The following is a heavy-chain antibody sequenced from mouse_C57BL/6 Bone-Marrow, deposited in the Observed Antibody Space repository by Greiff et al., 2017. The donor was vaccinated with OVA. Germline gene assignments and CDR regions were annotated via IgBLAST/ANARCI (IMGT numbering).Heavy chain of an antibody. D-gene: IGHD2-4*01. CDR1: GFSLSTSGMG. CDR2: IYWDDDK. J-gene: IGHJ1*03. Sequence: QVTLKVCGPGILQSSQTLSLTCSFSGFSLSTSGMGVSWIRQPSGKGLEWLAHIYWDDDKRYNPSLKSRLTISKDTSRNQVFLKITSVDTADTATYYCAFYYDYDRAYWYFDVWGTGTTVTVSS. CDR3: AFYYDYDRAYWYFDV. V-gene: IGHV8-12*01.